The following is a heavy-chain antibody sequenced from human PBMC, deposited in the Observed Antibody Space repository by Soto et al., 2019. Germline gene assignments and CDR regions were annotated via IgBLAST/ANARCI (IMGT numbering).Heavy chain of an antibody. Sequence: QVQLVQSGAEVKKPGSSVKVSCKASGGTFSSYAISWVRQAPGQGLEWMGGIMPIFGTANYAQKFQGRVTITADESTSSAYMEQSRLAYEDAGVYCRPCYYDSRGPLCYWGQGPLVTVSS. CDR3: PCYYDSRGPLCY. D-gene: IGHD3-22*01. CDR2: IMPIFGTA. CDR1: GGTFSSYA. V-gene: IGHV1-69*01. J-gene: IGHJ4*02.